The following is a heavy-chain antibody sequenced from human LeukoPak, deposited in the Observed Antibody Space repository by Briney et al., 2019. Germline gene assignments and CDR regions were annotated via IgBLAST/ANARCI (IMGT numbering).Heavy chain of an antibody. CDR2: ISYDGSNK. Sequence: GRSLRLSCAASGFTFSSYAMHWVRQAPGKGLEWVALISYDGSNKYYADSVKGRFTISRDNSKNTLYLQMNSLRTEDTAVYYCARGITSGPRRYDVRNFDYWGQGTPVTVSS. CDR1: GFTFSSYA. D-gene: IGHD5-12*01. J-gene: IGHJ4*02. CDR3: ARGITSGPRRYDVRNFDY. V-gene: IGHV3-30*04.